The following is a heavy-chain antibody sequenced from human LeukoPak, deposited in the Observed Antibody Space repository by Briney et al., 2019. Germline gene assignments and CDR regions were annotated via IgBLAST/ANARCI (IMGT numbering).Heavy chain of an antibody. D-gene: IGHD3-16*02. Sequence: SQTLSLTCAISGDSVSSNSAAWNWIRQSPSRGLEWLGRTYYRSKWYNDYAVSVKSRITINPDTSKNQFSLKVNSVTAADTAVYYCARTLGWASSRYPFDGWGQGTLVTVSS. CDR1: GDSVSSNSAA. J-gene: IGHJ4*02. V-gene: IGHV6-1*01. CDR3: ARTLGWASSRYPFDG. CDR2: TYYRSKWYN.